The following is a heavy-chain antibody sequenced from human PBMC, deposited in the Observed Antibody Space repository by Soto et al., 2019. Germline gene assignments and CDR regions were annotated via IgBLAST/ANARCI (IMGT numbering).Heavy chain of an antibody. CDR3: ARGESARIWFGEENWFDP. CDR2: IYHSGST. CDR1: GGSISSGGYS. D-gene: IGHD3-10*01. Sequence: SETLSLTCAVSGGSISSGGYSWSWIRQPPGKGLEWIGYIYHSGSTYYNPSLKSRVTISVDRSKNQFSLKLSSVTAADTAVYYCARGESARIWFGEENWFDPWGQGTLVTVSS. J-gene: IGHJ5*02. V-gene: IGHV4-30-2*01.